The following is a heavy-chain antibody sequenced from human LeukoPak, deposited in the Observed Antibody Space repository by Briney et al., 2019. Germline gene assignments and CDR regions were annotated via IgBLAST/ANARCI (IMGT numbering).Heavy chain of an antibody. CDR2: MNPNSGNT. CDR1: GYTFTSYD. V-gene: IGHV1-8*01. D-gene: IGHD3-9*01. Sequence: VASVEVSCKASGYTFTSYDINWVRQATGQGLEWMGWMNPNSGNTGYAQKFQGRVTMTRNTSISTAYMELSSLRSEDTAVYYCARGGDLYDILTGYYNVRTTNWFDPWGQGTLVTVSS. CDR3: ARGGDLYDILTGYYNVRTTNWFDP. J-gene: IGHJ5*02.